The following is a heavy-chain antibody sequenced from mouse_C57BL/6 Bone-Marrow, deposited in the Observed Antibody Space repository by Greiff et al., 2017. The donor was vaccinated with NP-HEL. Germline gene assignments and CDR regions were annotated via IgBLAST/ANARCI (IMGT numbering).Heavy chain of an antibody. CDR1: GFSLTSYG. D-gene: IGHD3-2*02. Sequence: VKLVESGPGLVQPSQSLSITCTVSGFSLTSYGVHWVRLSPGTGLECPGVIWSGGSSDFNAAFISRLSISKDNSKSQVFFKMNSLQADDTAIYYCARPDSSGSSFAYWGQGTLVTVSA. V-gene: IGHV2-2*01. J-gene: IGHJ3*01. CDR2: IWSGGSS. CDR3: ARPDSSGSSFAY.